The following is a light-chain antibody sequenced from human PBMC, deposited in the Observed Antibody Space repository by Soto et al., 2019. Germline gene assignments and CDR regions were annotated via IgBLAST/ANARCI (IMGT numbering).Light chain of an antibody. Sequence: DFVMTQIPLSLSVTPGQPASISCKSCQSFLHSDGKTYVCWYLQKPGQPPRPLIFEASKRYSGVPDRFSGSGSGTDLTLTISRVEAEDVGVYYCIKSIQLPITCGQGTRLEIK. V-gene: IGKV2D-29*01. CDR2: EAS. CDR1: QSFLHSDGKTY. J-gene: IGKJ5*01. CDR3: IKSIQLPIT.